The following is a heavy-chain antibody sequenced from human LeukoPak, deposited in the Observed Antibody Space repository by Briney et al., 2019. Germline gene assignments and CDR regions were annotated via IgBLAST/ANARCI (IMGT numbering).Heavy chain of an antibody. J-gene: IGHJ6*04. CDR2: ISSSGSTI. Sequence: PGGSLRLSCEASGFTFESFWMSWVRQAPGKGLKGVSYISSSGSTIYYADSVKGRFTISRDNAKNSLYLQMNSLRAEDTAVYYCAELGITMIGGVWGKGTTVTISS. CDR3: AELGITMIGGV. V-gene: IGHV3-48*04. CDR1: GFTFESFW. D-gene: IGHD3-10*02.